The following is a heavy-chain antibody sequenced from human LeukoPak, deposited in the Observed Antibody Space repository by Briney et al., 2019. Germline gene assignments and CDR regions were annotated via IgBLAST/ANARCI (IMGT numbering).Heavy chain of an antibody. CDR2: ISYDGSNK. CDR3: AKDVAYCGGECQFGPDY. D-gene: IGHD2-21*01. CDR1: GFTFSNNG. Sequence: GGSLRLSCAASGFTFSNNGMHWVRQAPGKGLEWVAVISYDGSNKYYADSVKGRFTISRDNSKNTLYLQMNSLRAEDTAVYYCAKDVAYCGGECQFGPDYWGQGTLVTVSS. J-gene: IGHJ4*02. V-gene: IGHV3-30*18.